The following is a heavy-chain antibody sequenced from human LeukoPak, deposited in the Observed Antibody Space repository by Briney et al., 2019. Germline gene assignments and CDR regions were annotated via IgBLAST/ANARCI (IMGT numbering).Heavy chain of an antibody. D-gene: IGHD6-6*01. CDR1: GFTFSSYS. J-gene: IGHJ5*02. CDR2: ISSSSSYI. Sequence: GGSLRLSCAASGFTFSSYSMNWVCQAPGKGLEWVSSISSSSSYIYYADSVKGRFTISRDNAKNSLYLQMNSLRAEDTAVYYCAKGSVAGRQRAPPKEWFDPWGQGTLVTVSS. V-gene: IGHV3-21*01. CDR3: AKGSVAGRQRAPPKEWFDP.